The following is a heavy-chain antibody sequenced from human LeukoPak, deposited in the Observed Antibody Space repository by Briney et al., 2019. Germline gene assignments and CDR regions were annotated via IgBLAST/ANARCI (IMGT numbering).Heavy chain of an antibody. CDR3: AKDANYYDSSGYLIPFDY. CDR2: ISGNGHLT. Sequence: PGGSRRLSCSASGFTFSRFAMTWVRQLPGRGLEWVSSISGNGHLTYYDASVEGCFSVSEDNSKNVFYLISGSMRADDSALYYCAKDANYYDSSGYLIPFDYWGQGTLVTVSS. D-gene: IGHD3-22*01. CDR1: GFTFSRFA. J-gene: IGHJ4*02. V-gene: IGHV3-23*01.